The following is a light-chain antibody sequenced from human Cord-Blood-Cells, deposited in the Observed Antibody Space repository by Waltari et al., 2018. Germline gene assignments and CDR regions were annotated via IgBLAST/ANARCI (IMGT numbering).Light chain of an antibody. J-gene: IGLJ1*01. V-gene: IGLV2-14*01. CDR1: SRDVGGYNY. CDR2: EVS. Sequence: QSALTQPASVSGSHGQSITISCTGTSRDVGGYNYVSWYQQHPGKAPKLMIYEVSNRPSGVSNRFSGSKSGNTASLTISGLQAEDEADYYCSSYTSSSTLYVFGTGTKVTVL. CDR3: SSYTSSSTLYV.